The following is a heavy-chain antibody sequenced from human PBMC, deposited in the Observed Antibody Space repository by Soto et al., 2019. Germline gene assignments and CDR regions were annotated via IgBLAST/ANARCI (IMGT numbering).Heavy chain of an antibody. CDR2: IYPGDSDT. D-gene: IGHD2-15*01. Sequence: GESLKIPRKGPGYSFTSYWIGWVRQMPGKGPGWMGIIYPGDSDTRYSPSFQGQVTISADESISTAYLQWSSLKASDTAMYYCALAQGDCSGGSCYSPWFDPWGQGTLVTVSS. V-gene: IGHV5-51*01. CDR1: GYSFTSYW. CDR3: ALAQGDCSGGSCYSPWFDP. J-gene: IGHJ5*02.